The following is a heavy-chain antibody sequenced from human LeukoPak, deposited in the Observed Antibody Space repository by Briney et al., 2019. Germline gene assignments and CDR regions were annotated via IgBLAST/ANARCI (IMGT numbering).Heavy chain of an antibody. D-gene: IGHD1-26*01. CDR2: INPSGGST. Sequence: GASVKVSCKASGYTFTSYYMHCVRQAPGQGLEWMGIINPSGGSTSYAQKFQGRVTMTRDMSTSTVYMELSSLRSEDTAVYYCARAKVGATDAGAFDIWGQGTMVTVSS. CDR1: GYTFTSYY. CDR3: ARAKVGATDAGAFDI. V-gene: IGHV1-46*01. J-gene: IGHJ3*02.